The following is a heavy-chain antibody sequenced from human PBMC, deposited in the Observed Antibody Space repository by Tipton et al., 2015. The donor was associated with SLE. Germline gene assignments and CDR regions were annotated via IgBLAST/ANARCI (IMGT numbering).Heavy chain of an antibody. CDR1: GFTFNIYA. J-gene: IGHJ4*02. CDR3: ANADTAAGTEYFDY. V-gene: IGHV3-30*04. Sequence: LRLSCAASGFTFNIYAMHWVRQAPGKGLEWVAVISYDGSNKYYADSVKGRFTISRDNSKNTLYLQMNSLRAEDTAVYYCANADTAAGTEYFDYWGQGTLVTVSS. D-gene: IGHD6-13*01. CDR2: ISYDGSNK.